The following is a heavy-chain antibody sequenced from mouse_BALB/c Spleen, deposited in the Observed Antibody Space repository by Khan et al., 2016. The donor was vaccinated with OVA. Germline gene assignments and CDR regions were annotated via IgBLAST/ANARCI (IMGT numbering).Heavy chain of an antibody. D-gene: IGHD1-1*01. V-gene: IGHV1S135*01. Sequence: VQLQQSGPELVKPGASVKVSCKASGYSFTDYNIFWVKQSHGKSLEWIGYIDPYNGGTSYNQKFEGKATLTVDKSSSTAFMHLSSLTSEDSAVFYCARTDYYGSSYYFDYWGQGTTLTVPS. CDR3: ARTDYYGSSYYFDY. CDR2: IDPYNGGT. J-gene: IGHJ2*01. CDR1: GYSFTDYN.